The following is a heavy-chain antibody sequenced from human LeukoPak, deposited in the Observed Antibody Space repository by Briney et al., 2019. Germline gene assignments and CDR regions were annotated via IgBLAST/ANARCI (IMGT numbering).Heavy chain of an antibody. CDR1: GYTFTGSY. D-gene: IGHD2-8*02. V-gene: IGHV1-2*02. CDR3: ARQDTGQLDY. J-gene: IGHJ4*02. Sequence: ASVKVSCKASGYTFTGSYIHWLRQAPGQGLEWMGWINPKSGDTNYSQKFQARVTMTRDTSITTTYIELSRLSSDDTAVYYCARQDTGQLDYWGQGTLVTVSS. CDR2: INPKSGDT.